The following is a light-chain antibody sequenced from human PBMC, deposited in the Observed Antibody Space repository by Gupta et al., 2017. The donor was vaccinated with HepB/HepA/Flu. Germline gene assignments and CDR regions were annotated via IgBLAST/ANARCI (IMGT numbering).Light chain of an antibody. CDR1: TGTVTGGHY. Sequence: QAVVTQAPSLTVSPGGTVPLTCGSTTGTVTGGHYPYWFQQTPGQVPRTLIHDTRSKPAWTPARFSGSRRGGKAALTLAGAQTEDEDEYYCSLYGGGVLIFGGGTKLTVL. J-gene: IGLJ2*01. CDR3: SLYGGGVLI. V-gene: IGLV7-46*01. CDR2: DTR.